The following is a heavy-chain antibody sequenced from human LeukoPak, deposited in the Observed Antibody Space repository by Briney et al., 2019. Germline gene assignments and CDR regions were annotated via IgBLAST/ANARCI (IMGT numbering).Heavy chain of an antibody. CDR2: ISYDGSNK. CDR1: GFTFSSYA. V-gene: IGHV3-30*04. CDR3: ARDVGHIEVDY. Sequence: PGRSLRLSCAASGFTFSSYAKHWVRQAPGKGLEWVAVISYDGSNKYYADSVKGRFTISRDNSKNTLYLQMNSLRAEDTAVYYCARDVGHIEVDYWGQGTLVTVSS. J-gene: IGHJ4*02. D-gene: IGHD1-26*01.